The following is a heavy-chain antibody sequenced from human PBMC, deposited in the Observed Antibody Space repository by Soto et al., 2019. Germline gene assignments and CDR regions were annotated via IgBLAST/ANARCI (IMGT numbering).Heavy chain of an antibody. Sequence: ASVKVSCKASGGTFSSYAISWVRQAPGQGLEWMGGIIPIFGTANYAQKFQGRVTITADESTSTAYMELSSLRSEDTAVYYCARDSERNSSSYYYYYYGMDVWGQGTTVTVSS. V-gene: IGHV1-69*13. J-gene: IGHJ6*02. D-gene: IGHD6-6*01. CDR1: GGTFSSYA. CDR2: IIPIFGTA. CDR3: ARDSERNSSSYYYYYYGMDV.